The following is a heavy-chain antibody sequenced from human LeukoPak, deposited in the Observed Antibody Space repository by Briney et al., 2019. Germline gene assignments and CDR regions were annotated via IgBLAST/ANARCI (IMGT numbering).Heavy chain of an antibody. CDR2: INHSGST. D-gene: IGHD3-3*01. J-gene: IGHJ4*02. V-gene: IGHV4-34*01. Sequence: SETLSLTCAVYGGSFSGYYWSWIRQPPGKGLEWIGEINHSGSTNYNPSLKSRVTISVDTSKNQFSLKLSPVTAADTAVYYCARVPEWDFWSGYYPDYWGQGTLVTVSS. CDR1: GGSFSGYY. CDR3: ARVPEWDFWSGYYPDY.